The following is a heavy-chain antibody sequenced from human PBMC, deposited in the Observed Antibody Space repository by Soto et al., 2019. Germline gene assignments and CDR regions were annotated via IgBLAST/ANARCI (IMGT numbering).Heavy chain of an antibody. CDR1: GFSLSSAGVG. CDR2: VYWGDDQ. Sequence: QITLKESGPTLVKPTQTLTLTCTFSGFSLSSAGVGVGWVRQPPGKALEWLALVYWGDDQRYSPSLKSRLSITSDTSKNQVLLTMTHMDPMDTSTYYCVVHSGGWLPPFVWWGQGTLVTVSS. D-gene: IGHD2-15*01. CDR3: VVHSGGWLPPFVW. J-gene: IGHJ4*02. V-gene: IGHV2-5*02.